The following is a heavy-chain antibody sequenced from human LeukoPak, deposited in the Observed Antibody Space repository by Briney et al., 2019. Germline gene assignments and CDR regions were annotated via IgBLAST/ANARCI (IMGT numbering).Heavy chain of an antibody. D-gene: IGHD5-18*01. CDR1: GGSFSGYY. J-gene: IGHJ4*02. CDR2: INHSGST. V-gene: IGHV4-34*01. Sequence: SETLSLTCAVYGGSFSGYYWSWIRQPPGKGLEWIGEINHSGSTNYNPSLKSRVTISVDTSKNQFSLKLSSVTAADTAVYYCARESPLYSYGPFDYWGQGTLVTVSS. CDR3: ARESPLYSYGPFDY.